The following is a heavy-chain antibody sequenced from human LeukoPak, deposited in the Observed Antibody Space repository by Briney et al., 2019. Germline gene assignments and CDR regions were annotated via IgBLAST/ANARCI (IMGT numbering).Heavy chain of an antibody. D-gene: IGHD3-10*01. CDR3: ARDTGYFASGGFDY. Sequence: SETLSLTCAVSGGSISSYYWSWIRQPPGKGLEWIGYVYYSGSIYYNPSLKSRVTMSVDTSKNQFSLKLSSVTAADTAVYYCARDTGYFASGGFDYWGQGTLVTVSS. V-gene: IGHV4-59*12. J-gene: IGHJ4*02. CDR2: VYYSGSI. CDR1: GGSISSYY.